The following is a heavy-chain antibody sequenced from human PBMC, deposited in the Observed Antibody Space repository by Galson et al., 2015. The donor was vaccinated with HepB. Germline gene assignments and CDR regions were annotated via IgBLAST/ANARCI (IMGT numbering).Heavy chain of an antibody. Sequence: SVKVSCKVSRYTLTELSMHWVRQAPGKGLEWMGGFDPEDGETIYAQKFQGRVTMTEDTSTDTAYMELSSLRSEDTAVYYCATGGSYYGSGSSFDYWVQGTLFTVSS. J-gene: IGHJ4*02. V-gene: IGHV1-24*01. CDR1: RYTLTELS. CDR3: ATGGSYYGSGSSFDY. CDR2: FDPEDGET. D-gene: IGHD3-10*01.